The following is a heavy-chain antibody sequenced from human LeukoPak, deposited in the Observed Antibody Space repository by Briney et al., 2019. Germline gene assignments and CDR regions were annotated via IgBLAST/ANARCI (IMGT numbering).Heavy chain of an antibody. CDR1: GFSFSSYG. V-gene: IGHV3-33*01. J-gene: IGHJ3*02. Sequence: GGSLRLSCAASGFSFSSYGMHWVRQAPGKGLEWVAVIWYDGSNKYYADSVKGRFTISRDNSKNTMYLQMNSLRAEDTAVYYCARGPPRLVGAYPAFDIWGQGTMVTVSS. D-gene: IGHD1-26*01. CDR2: IWYDGSNK. CDR3: ARGPPRLVGAYPAFDI.